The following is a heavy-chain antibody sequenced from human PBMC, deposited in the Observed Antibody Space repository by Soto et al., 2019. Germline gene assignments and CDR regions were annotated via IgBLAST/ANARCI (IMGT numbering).Heavy chain of an antibody. CDR2: IIPIFGTA. Sequence: ASVKVSCKASGGTFSSYAISWVRQAPGQGLEWMGGIIPIFGTANYAQKFQGRVTITADESTSTAYMELSSLRAEDTAVYYCASDSQGPFDYWGQGTLVTVSS. CDR1: GGTFSSYA. J-gene: IGHJ4*02. V-gene: IGHV1-69*13. CDR3: ASDSQGPFDY.